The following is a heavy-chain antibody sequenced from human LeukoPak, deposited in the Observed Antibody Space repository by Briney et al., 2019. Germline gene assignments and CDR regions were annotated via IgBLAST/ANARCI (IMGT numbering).Heavy chain of an antibody. CDR2: ISAYNGDT. D-gene: IGHD6-19*01. V-gene: IGHV1-18*01. CDR3: ARDPSNTSGWKTWFDP. J-gene: IGHJ5*02. CDR1: GFTFTNYG. Sequence: ASVKVSCKTSGFTFTNYGISWVRQAPGQGLEWMGWISAYNGDTKYAQKFQGRVTMTTDTSTGTAFMEVRSLRSDDTAVYYCARDPSNTSGWKTWFDPWGQGTLVTVSS.